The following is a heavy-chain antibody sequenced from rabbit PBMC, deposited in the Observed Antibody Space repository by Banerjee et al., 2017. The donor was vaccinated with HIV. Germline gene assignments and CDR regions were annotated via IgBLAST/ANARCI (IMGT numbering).Heavy chain of an antibody. J-gene: IGHJ4*01. D-gene: IGHD4-2*01. CDR2: VYTCSSGNT. CDR1: GFSSSSRYW. CDR3: AGDTGSTGSRVKL. V-gene: IGHV1S40*01. Sequence: QSLEESGGGLVQPGGSLTVTCTGVGFSSSSRYWICWVRQAPGKGLSGITCVYTCSSGNTYYAGEAKGRVTSCKTSSTTVTLQMTRLSAADTATYFCAGDTGSTGSRVKLGGP.